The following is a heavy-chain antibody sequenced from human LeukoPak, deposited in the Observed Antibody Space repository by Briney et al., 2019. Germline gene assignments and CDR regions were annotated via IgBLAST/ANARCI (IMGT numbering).Heavy chain of an antibody. J-gene: IGHJ2*01. CDR3: ARDQAKRRFGGESYWYFDL. D-gene: IGHD3-10*01. CDR2: INPSGGST. V-gene: IGHV1-46*01. CDR1: GYTFTGYY. Sequence: GASVKVSCKASGYTFTGYYMHWVRQAPGQGLEWMGIINPSGGSTSYAQKFQGRVTMTRDMSTSTVYMELSSLRSEDTAVYYCARDQAKRRFGGESYWYFDLWGRGTLVTVSS.